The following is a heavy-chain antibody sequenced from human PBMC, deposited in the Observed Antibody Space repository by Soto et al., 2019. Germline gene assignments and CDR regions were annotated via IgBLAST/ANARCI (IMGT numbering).Heavy chain of an antibody. CDR1: GGTFSSYA. CDR2: IIPIFGTA. CDR3: ARAYYYDSSGPSAFDI. Sequence: GASVKVSCKASGGTFSSYAISWVRQAPGQGLEWMGGIIPIFGTANYAQKFQGRVTITADESTSTAYMELSSLRSEDTAVYYCARAYYYDSSGPSAFDIWGQGTMVTVSS. V-gene: IGHV1-69*13. D-gene: IGHD3-22*01. J-gene: IGHJ3*02.